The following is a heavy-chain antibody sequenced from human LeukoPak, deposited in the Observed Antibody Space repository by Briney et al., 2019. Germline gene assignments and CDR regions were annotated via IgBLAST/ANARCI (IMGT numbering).Heavy chain of an antibody. CDR2: ISAYNGNT. CDR3: ARSAAAAGTTYYYYMDV. Sequence: ASVKVSCKASGYTFTSYGISWVRQAPGQGLEWMGWISAYNGNTNYAQKLQGRVTMTTDTSTSTAYMELRSLRSADTAVYYCARSAAAAGTTYYYYMDVWGKGTTVTVSS. J-gene: IGHJ6*03. V-gene: IGHV1-18*01. D-gene: IGHD6-13*01. CDR1: GYTFTSYG.